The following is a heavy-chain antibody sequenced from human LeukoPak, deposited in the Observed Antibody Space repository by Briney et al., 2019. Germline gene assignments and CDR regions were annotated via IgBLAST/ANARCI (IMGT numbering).Heavy chain of an antibody. Sequence: SETLSLTCTVSGGSISSHYWSWIRQPPGKGLEWIGYIYYSGSTNYNPSLKSRVTISVDTSKNQFSLKLSSVTAADTAVYYCARGRSDVGCDFWSGYYPHLLLYYYYYMDVWGKGTTVTVSS. V-gene: IGHV4-59*11. CDR2: IYYSGST. D-gene: IGHD3-3*01. CDR1: GGSISSHY. CDR3: ARGRSDVGCDFWSGYYPHLLLYYYYYMDV. J-gene: IGHJ6*03.